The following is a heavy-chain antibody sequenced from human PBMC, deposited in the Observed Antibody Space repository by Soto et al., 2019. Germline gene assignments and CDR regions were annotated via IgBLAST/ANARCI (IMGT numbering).Heavy chain of an antibody. Sequence: ASVKVSCKASGYTFTGYYMHWVRQAPGQGLEWTGWINPNSGGTNYAQKFQGWVTMTRDTSISTAYMELSRLRSDDTAVYYCARAASSSWSSYYYYGMDVWGQGTTVTVYS. J-gene: IGHJ6*02. V-gene: IGHV1-2*04. CDR3: ARAASSSWSSYYYYGMDV. CDR2: INPNSGGT. CDR1: GYTFTGYY. D-gene: IGHD6-13*01.